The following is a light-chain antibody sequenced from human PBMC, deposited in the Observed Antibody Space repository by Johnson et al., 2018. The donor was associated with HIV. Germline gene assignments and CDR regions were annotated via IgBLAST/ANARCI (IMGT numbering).Light chain of an antibody. CDR1: SSNIGNNY. V-gene: IGLV1-51*02. CDR2: ENN. J-gene: IGLJ1*01. CDR3: GTWDGSLSAGV. Sequence: QAVLTQPPSVSAAPGQKVTISFSGSSSNIGNNYVSWYQQLPGTAPKLLIYENNKRPSGIPDRFSGSKSGTSTTLGITGLQTGDEADYYCGTWDGSLSAGVFGTGTKVTVL.